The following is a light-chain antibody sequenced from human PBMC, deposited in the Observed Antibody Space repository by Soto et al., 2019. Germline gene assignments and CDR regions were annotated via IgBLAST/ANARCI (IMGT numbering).Light chain of an antibody. CDR2: GAS. Sequence: IVLTQSPDTLSLSPGESATLSCRASQSVSSNLAWYQEKPGQAPRLLIYGASTRATGIPARFSGSGSGTEFTLTISSLQSEDFAVYYCQQYNKWPGTFGQGTKVDIK. CDR1: QSVSSN. V-gene: IGKV3-15*01. CDR3: QQYNKWPGT. J-gene: IGKJ1*01.